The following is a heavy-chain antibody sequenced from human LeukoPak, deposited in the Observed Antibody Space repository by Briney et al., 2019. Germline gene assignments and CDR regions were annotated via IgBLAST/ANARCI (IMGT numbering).Heavy chain of an antibody. CDR2: IYFSGTT. V-gene: IGHV4-31*03. CDR3: ARVGSGSYYPFDY. D-gene: IGHD3-10*01. J-gene: IGHJ4*02. Sequence: SETLSLTCNVSGGSISSGDYYWSWIRQHPGKGLEWIGYIYFSGTTYYNPSLESRVTISVDASKNQFSLKLSSVTAADTAVYYCARVGSGSYYPFDYWGQGTLVTVSS. CDR1: GGSISSGDYY.